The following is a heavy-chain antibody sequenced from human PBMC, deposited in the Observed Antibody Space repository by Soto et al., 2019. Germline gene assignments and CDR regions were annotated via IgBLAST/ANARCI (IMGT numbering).Heavy chain of an antibody. CDR3: ARGRGNGYYYVDY. Sequence: SETLSLTCSVSGDSISSGGYYWSWIRQHPGKGLERIGYIYNSGSTYYNPSLKSRVTISVDTSKNQFSLKLSSVTAADTAVYYCARGRGNGYYYVDYWGQGTLVTVS. CDR1: GDSISSGGYY. J-gene: IGHJ4*02. CDR2: IYNSGST. V-gene: IGHV4-31*03. D-gene: IGHD3-22*01.